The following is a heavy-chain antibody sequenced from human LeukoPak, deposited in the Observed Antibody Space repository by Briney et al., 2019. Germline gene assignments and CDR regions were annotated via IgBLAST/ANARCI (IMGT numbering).Heavy chain of an antibody. CDR2: INPNSGGT. CDR3: ARSAGQRSWFDP. Sequence: ASVKVSCKASGYSFNNFYMHWVRQAPGQGLGWMGWINPNSGGTYYTQKFQGRVTMTRDTSISTAYMELSGLISEDTAVYYCARSAGQRSWFDPWGQGTLVTVSS. J-gene: IGHJ5*02. CDR1: GYSFNNFY. D-gene: IGHD2-2*01. V-gene: IGHV1-2*02.